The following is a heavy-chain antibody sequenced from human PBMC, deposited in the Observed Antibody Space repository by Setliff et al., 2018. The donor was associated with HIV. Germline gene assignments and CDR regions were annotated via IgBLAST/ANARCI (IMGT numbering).Heavy chain of an antibody. CDR2: VYHTGST. J-gene: IGHJ3*02. V-gene: IGHV4-4*02. CDR3: ARDRYDSSGYRNRALDI. D-gene: IGHD3-22*01. CDR1: GASDINYIW. Sequence: ASETLSLTCAVSGASDINYIWWSWVRQPPGKGLEWIGEVYHTGSTNLNPSLKTRLTMSVDKAKFQFSLRLTSVTAADTATYYCARDRYDSSGYRNRALDIWGQGTMVTVSS.